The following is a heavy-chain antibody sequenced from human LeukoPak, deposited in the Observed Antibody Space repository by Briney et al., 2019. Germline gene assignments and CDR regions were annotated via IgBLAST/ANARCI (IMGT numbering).Heavy chain of an antibody. CDR2: MYADGST. D-gene: IGHD6-19*01. CDR3: ARDRYRSGCMAV. Sequence: PGGSLRLSCAASGLTVGINYMSWVRQAPGKGLEWVSFMYADGSTDYADSVKGRFTISRDNSKNTLYLQMNTLRAEATAIYFCARDRYRSGCMAVWGQGTTVTVS. CDR1: GLTVGINY. J-gene: IGHJ6*02. V-gene: IGHV3-53*01.